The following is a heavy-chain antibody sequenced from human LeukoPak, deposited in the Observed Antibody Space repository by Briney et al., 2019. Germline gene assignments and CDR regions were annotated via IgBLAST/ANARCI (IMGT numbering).Heavy chain of an antibody. Sequence: PGGSLRLSCAASGFTFSNYTMNWVRQAPGKGLEWVSYISSSGSTIYYADSVKGRFTISRDNAKNSLYLQMNSLRAEDTAVYYCARVFRIYYYYYGMDVWGQGTTVTVSS. CDR3: ARVFRIYYYYYGMDV. CDR1: GFTFSNYT. J-gene: IGHJ6*02. D-gene: IGHD1-14*01. CDR2: ISSSGSTI. V-gene: IGHV3-48*04.